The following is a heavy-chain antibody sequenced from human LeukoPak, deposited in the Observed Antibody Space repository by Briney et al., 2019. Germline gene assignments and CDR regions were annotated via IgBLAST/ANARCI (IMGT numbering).Heavy chain of an antibody. D-gene: IGHD3-22*01. V-gene: IGHV3-23*01. CDR3: AKHALPTQITMIVMGAYFDY. J-gene: IGHJ4*02. CDR1: GFTFSSYA. Sequence: GGSLRLSCAASGFTFSSYAMSWARQAPGKGLEWVSAISGSGGSTYYADSVKGRFTISRDNSKNTLYLQMNSLRAEDTAVYYCAKHALPTQITMIVMGAYFDYWGQGTLVTVSS. CDR2: ISGSGGST.